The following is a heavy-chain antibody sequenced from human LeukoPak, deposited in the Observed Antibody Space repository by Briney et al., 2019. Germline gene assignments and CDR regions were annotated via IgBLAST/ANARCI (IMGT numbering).Heavy chain of an antibody. Sequence: SETLSLTCTVSGGSISSYYWSWIRQPPGKGLEWIGNIYYSGSTNYNPSLKSRVTISVDTSKNQFSLKLSSVTAADTAVYYCARVNTVYYGSGSYYIDYWGQGTLVTVSS. CDR1: GGSISSYY. J-gene: IGHJ4*02. CDR3: ARVNTVYYGSGSYYIDY. CDR2: IYYSGST. D-gene: IGHD3-10*01. V-gene: IGHV4-59*12.